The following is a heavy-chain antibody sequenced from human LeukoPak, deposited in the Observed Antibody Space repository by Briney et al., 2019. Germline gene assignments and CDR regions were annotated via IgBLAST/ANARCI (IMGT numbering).Heavy chain of an antibody. CDR3: ARFDATDYYYYMDV. D-gene: IGHD3-9*01. J-gene: IGHJ6*03. Sequence: PGGSLRLSCAASGFTFSSYAMHWVRQAPGKGLEWVAVISYDGSNKYYADSVKGRFTISRDNSKNTLYLQMNSLRAEDTAVYYCARFDATDYYYYMDVWGKGTTVTISS. CDR1: GFTFSSYA. CDR2: ISYDGSNK. V-gene: IGHV3-30*04.